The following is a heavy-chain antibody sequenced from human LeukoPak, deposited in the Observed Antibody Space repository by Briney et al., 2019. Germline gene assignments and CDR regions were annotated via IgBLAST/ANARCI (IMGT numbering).Heavy chain of an antibody. J-gene: IGHJ4*02. Sequence: GSVRVSCKASGYTFTSYDINWGRQATGQGVEWMGWMNPNSGNTGYAQKFQGRVTMTRNTSISTAYMELSSLRSEDTAVYYCARVFLVRGVMALGYWGQGTLVTVSS. CDR3: ARVFLVRGVMALGY. CDR2: MNPNSGNT. CDR1: GYTFTSYD. D-gene: IGHD3-10*01. V-gene: IGHV1-8*01.